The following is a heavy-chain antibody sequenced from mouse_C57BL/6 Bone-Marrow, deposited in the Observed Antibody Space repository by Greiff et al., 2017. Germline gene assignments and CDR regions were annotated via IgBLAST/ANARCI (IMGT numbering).Heavy chain of an antibody. CDR3: ARRRQLRPFAY. J-gene: IGHJ3*01. D-gene: IGHD3-2*02. Sequence: VQLKHSGPELVKPGASVKISCKASGYSFTGYYMNWVKQSPEKSLEWIGEINPSTGGTTYNQKFKAKATLTVDKSSSTAYMQLKSLTSEDSAVYYCARRRQLRPFAYWGQGTLVTVSA. CDR2: INPSTGGT. V-gene: IGHV1-42*01. CDR1: GYSFTGYY.